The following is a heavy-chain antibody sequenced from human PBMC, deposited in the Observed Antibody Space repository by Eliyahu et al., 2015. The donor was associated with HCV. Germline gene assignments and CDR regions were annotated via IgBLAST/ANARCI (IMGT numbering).Heavy chain of an antibody. D-gene: IGHD3-10*01. Sequence: EVQLVESGGGLVQPGGSLRLSCAASGFTFSSYEMNWVRQAPGKGLEGVSYISTSGSTIYYADSVKGRFTISRDNAKNSLYLQMNSLRAEDTAVYYCARDRGVWFGELFGCWGQGTLVTVSS. CDR3: ARDRGVWFGELFGC. CDR2: ISTSGSTI. V-gene: IGHV3-48*03. J-gene: IGHJ4*02. CDR1: GFTFSSYE.